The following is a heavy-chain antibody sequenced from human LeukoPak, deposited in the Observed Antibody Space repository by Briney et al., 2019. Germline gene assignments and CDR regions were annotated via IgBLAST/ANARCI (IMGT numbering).Heavy chain of an antibody. Sequence: SETLSLTCTVSGGSISSSSYYWVWIRQPPGKRLEWIGSIYHAGASFYNPSLQSRVTISLDTSNNQFSLKPSSVTAADTAVYYCARRLEVVISHDAFDIWGQGTMVTVSS. CDR2: IYHAGAS. J-gene: IGHJ3*02. CDR1: GGSISSSSYY. D-gene: IGHD3-22*01. V-gene: IGHV4-39*07. CDR3: ARRLEVVISHDAFDI.